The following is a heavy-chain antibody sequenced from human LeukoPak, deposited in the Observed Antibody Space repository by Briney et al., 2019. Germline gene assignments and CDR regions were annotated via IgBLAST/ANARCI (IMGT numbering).Heavy chain of an antibody. D-gene: IGHD2-15*01. V-gene: IGHV1-18*01. CDR2: ISAYNGNT. J-gene: IGHJ4*02. CDR3: ARDLAVVVLEPRFDY. CDR1: GYTFTSYG. Sequence: ASVKVSCKASGYTFTSYGISWVRQAPGQGLEWMGWISAYNGNTNYAQKLQGRVTMTTDTSTSTAYMELRSLRSDDTAVYYCARDLAVVVLEPRFDYWGQGTLVTVSS.